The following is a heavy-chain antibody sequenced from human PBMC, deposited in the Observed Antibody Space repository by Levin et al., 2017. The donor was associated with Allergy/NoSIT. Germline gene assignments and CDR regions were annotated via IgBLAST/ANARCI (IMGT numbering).Heavy chain of an antibody. CDR2: ISSSSSYI. J-gene: IGHJ3*02. CDR1: GFTFSSYS. V-gene: IGHV3-21*01. CDR3: ARDRRGYLVDPRAFDI. Sequence: PGGSLRLSCAASGFTFSSYSMNWVRQAPGKGLEWVSSISSSSSYIYYADSVKGRFTISRDNAKNSLYLQMNSLRAEDTAVYYCARDRRGYLVDPRAFDIWGQGTMVTVSS. D-gene: IGHD3-16*02.